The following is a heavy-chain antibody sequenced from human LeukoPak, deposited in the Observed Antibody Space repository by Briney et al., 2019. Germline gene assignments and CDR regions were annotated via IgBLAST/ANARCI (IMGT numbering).Heavy chain of an antibody. J-gene: IGHJ4*02. V-gene: IGHV1-2*02. Sequence: GESLKVSCKASGYTFTGYYMHWVRQAPGQGLEWMGWINPNSGGTNYAQKFQGRATMTRDTSISTAYMELSRLRSDDTAVYYCARVRKSYNWNDALFDYWGQGTLVTVSS. CDR1: GYTFTGYY. CDR3: ARVRKSYNWNDALFDY. CDR2: INPNSGGT. D-gene: IGHD1-20*01.